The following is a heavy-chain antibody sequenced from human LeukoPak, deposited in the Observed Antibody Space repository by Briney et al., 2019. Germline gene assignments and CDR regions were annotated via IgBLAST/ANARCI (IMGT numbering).Heavy chain of an antibody. CDR1: GFTFSSYS. CDR2: ISSSSSPI. V-gene: IGHV3-48*04. CDR3: ARSAYCTSTSCLNGRGAFDI. D-gene: IGHD2-2*01. J-gene: IGHJ3*02. Sequence: GGSLRLSCAASGFTFSSYSVNWVRQAPGKGLEWVSYISSSSSPIYYADSVKGRFTISRDNAKNSLYLQMSGLRAEDTAVYYCARSAYCTSTSCLNGRGAFDIWGQGTMVTVSS.